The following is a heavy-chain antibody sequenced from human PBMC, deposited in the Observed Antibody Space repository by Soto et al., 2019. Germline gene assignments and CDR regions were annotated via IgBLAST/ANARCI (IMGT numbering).Heavy chain of an antibody. D-gene: IGHD3-22*01. CDR2: IYWDDDK. J-gene: IGHJ6*02. V-gene: IGHV2-5*02. Sequence: QITLKESGPTLVKPTQTLTLTCTFSGFSLSTSGVGVGWIRQPPGKALEWLALIYWDDDKRYSPSLKSRLTITKDTSKNQVVLTMTNMDPVDTATYYCATYDSSGYLYYYGMDVWDQGTTVTVSS. CDR1: GFSLSTSGVG. CDR3: ATYDSSGYLYYYGMDV.